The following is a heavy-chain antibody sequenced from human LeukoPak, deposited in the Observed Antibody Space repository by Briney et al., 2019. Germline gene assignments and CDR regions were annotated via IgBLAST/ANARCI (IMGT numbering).Heavy chain of an antibody. CDR2: ISSSSSYI. V-gene: IGHV3-21*01. J-gene: IGHJ4*02. CDR1: GFTFSSYS. Sequence: PGGSLRLSCAASGFTFSSYSMNWVRQAPGKGLEWVSSISSSSSYIYYADSVKGRFTISRDNAKNSLYLQMNSLRAEETAVYYCARGRTYSGSYYSPSFDYWGQGTLVTVSS. D-gene: IGHD1-26*01. CDR3: ARGRTYSGSYYSPSFDY.